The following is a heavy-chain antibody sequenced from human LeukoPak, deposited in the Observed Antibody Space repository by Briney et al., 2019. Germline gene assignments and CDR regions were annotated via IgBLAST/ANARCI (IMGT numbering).Heavy chain of an antibody. CDR1: GFNFNDYA. D-gene: IGHD3-9*01. J-gene: IGHJ4*02. CDR2: ISWNSGSI. Sequence: GGSLRLSCAAYGFNFNDYAMHWVRQAPGKGLEWVSGISWNSGSIGYADSVKGRFTISRDNAKNSLYLQMNSLRAEDTALYYCAKDIADVLTGYYVHWGQGTLVTVSS. CDR3: AKDIADVLTGYYVH. V-gene: IGHV3-9*01.